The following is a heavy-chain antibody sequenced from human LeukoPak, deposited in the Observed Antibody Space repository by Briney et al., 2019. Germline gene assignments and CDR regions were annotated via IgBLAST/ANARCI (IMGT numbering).Heavy chain of an antibody. V-gene: IGHV3-53*01. CDR1: GFTFSSYA. D-gene: IGHD1-1*01. J-gene: IGHJ4*02. Sequence: GGSLRLSCAASGFTFSSYAMSWVRQAPGKGLEWVSVIYSGGSTYYADSVKGRFTISRDNSKNTLYLQMNSLRAEDTAVYYCARLATQGTFDYWGQGTLVTVSS. CDR3: ARLATQGTFDY. CDR2: IYSGGST.